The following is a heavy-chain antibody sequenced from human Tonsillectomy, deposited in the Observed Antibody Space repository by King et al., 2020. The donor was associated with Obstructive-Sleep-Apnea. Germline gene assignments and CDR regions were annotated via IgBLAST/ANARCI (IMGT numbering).Heavy chain of an antibody. Sequence: QLVQSGGGLVKPGGSLRLSCAASGFTFSSYSMNWVRQAPGKGLEWVSSISSSSSYIFYADSLKGRFTISRDNAKNSLYLRMNSLRAEDTAVYYCARNRGFNGYDPFDYWGQGTLVTVSS. CDR3: ARNRGFNGYDPFDY. D-gene: IGHD5-12*01. V-gene: IGHV3-21*01. CDR2: ISSSSSYI. CDR1: GFTFSSYS. J-gene: IGHJ4*02.